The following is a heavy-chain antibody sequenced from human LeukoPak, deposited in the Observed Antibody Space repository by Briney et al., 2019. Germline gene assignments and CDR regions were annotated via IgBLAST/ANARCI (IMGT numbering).Heavy chain of an antibody. V-gene: IGHV4-59*12. D-gene: IGHD3-10*01. CDR2: IYYSGST. CDR1: GGSISSYY. CDR3: ARDLYYYGSGSYVGLDY. J-gene: IGHJ4*02. Sequence: SETLSLTCTVSGGSISSYYWSWIRQPPGKGLEWIGYIYYSGSTNYNPSLKSRVTISVDTSKNQFSLKLSSVTAADTAVYYCARDLYYYGSGSYVGLDYWGQGTLVTVSS.